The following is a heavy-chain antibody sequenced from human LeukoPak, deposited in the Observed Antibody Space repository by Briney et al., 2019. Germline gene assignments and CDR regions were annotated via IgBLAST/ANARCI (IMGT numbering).Heavy chain of an antibody. D-gene: IGHD6-13*01. J-gene: IGHJ4*02. CDR1: GYTFTSYG. Sequence: ASVKVSCKASGYTFTSYGISWVRQAPGQGLEWMGWISAYNGNTNYAQKFQGRVTMTRDTSISTAYMELSRLRSDDTAVYYCARDLAGSSWTNFDYWGQGTLVTVSS. V-gene: IGHV1-18*01. CDR3: ARDLAGSSWTNFDY. CDR2: ISAYNGNT.